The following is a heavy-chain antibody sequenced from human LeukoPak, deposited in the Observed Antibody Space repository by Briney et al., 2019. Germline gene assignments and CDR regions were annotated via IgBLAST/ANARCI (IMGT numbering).Heavy chain of an antibody. D-gene: IGHD3-10*01. CDR2: IWYDGSNK. CDR3: AKDHAGESYDY. Sequence: GGCLRLSCAASGFTFSSYDMHSVRQAPGKGLGWVAFIWYDGSNKYYADSVKGRFTISRDNSKNTLYLQMNSLRAEDTAVYYCAKDHAGESYDYWGQGTLVTVSS. V-gene: IGHV3-30*02. J-gene: IGHJ4*01. CDR1: GFTFSSYD.